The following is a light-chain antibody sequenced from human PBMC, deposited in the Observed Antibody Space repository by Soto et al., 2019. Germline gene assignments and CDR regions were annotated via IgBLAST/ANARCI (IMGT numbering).Light chain of an antibody. J-gene: IGLJ3*02. CDR1: SSDDGGYDY. CDR3: CPYGGYFWV. V-gene: IGLV2-11*01. CDR2: DVT. Sequence: QSVLTQPRSVSGSPGQSVTISCTGTSSDDGGYDYVSWFQHHPGKVPKLMIYDVTKRPSGVPDRVSASKSGNTASLTISGLQAEDEADYYCCPYGGYFWVVGGGTKLTVL.